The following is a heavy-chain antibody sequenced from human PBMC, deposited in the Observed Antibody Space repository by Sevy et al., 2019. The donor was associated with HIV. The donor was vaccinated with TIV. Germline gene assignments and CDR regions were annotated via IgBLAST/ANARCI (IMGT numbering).Heavy chain of an antibody. CDR3: ARDRQGITVAGTAIDY. J-gene: IGHJ4*02. CDR2: ITLSGSST. Sequence: GGSLGLSCTASGFTFSNYEMNWVRQAPGKGLEWVSYITLSGSSTYYADSVKGRFTISRDNAKNSLYLQMNSLRAEDTAVYYCARDRQGITVAGTAIDYWGQGTLVTVSS. V-gene: IGHV3-48*03. D-gene: IGHD6-19*01. CDR1: GFTFSNYE.